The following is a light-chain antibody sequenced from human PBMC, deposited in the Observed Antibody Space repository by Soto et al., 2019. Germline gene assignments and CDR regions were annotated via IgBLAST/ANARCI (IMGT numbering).Light chain of an antibody. CDR2: WAS. J-gene: IGKJ1*01. CDR1: QSVLYSSNNKNY. Sequence: DIVMTQSPDSLAVSLGERATINCKSSQSVLYSSNNKNYLAWYQQKPGQPPKFLISWASTRESGVPDRFSGSGSGTDFTLTISSLQAEDVAFYYCQQYYSTPPTFGQGTKVEIK. V-gene: IGKV4-1*01. CDR3: QQYYSTPPT.